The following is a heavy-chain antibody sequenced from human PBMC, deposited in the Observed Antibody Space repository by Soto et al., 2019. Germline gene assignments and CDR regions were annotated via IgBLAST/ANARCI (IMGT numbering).Heavy chain of an antibody. V-gene: IGHV3-30-3*01. CDR3: ARPLWRNDYNWGYFDL. J-gene: IGHJ2*01. CDR1: GFTFSSYA. D-gene: IGHD4-4*01. CDR2: ISYDGSNK. Sequence: QVQLVESGGGVVQPGRSLRLSCAASGFTFSSYAMHWVRQAPGKGLEWVAVISYDGSNKYYAASVKGRLTISRDNSKNTLYLQMNSLRAEDTAVYYCARPLWRNDYNWGYFDLWGRGTLVTVSS.